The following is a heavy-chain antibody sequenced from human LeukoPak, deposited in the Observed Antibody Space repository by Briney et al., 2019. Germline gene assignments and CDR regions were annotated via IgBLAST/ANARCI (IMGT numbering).Heavy chain of an antibody. D-gene: IGHD3-22*01. CDR1: GGSISSSSYY. CDR3: ARENYYDSSGYYPVDV. CDR2: IYYSGST. Sequence: SETLSLTCTVSGGSISSSSYYWGWIRQPPGKGLEWIGSIYYSGSTYYNPSLKSRVTISVDTSKNQFSLKLSSVTAADTAVYYCARENYYDSSGYYPVDVWGKGTTVTISS. J-gene: IGHJ6*04. V-gene: IGHV4-39*07.